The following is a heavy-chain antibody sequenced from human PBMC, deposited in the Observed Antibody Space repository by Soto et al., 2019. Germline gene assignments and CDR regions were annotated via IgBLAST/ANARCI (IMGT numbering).Heavy chain of an antibody. CDR3: AKNQYSFQHYFDH. J-gene: IGHJ4*02. CDR1: GGSISSGGYS. CDR2: LYYSGST. D-gene: IGHD6-6*01. V-gene: IGHV4-61*08. Sequence: ASETLSLTCAVSGGSISSGGYSWSWIRQPPGKGLEWIGYLYYSGSTNYSPSLKSRVTISVDTSKNTLYLQISSLRAQDTAVYYCAKNQYSFQHYFDHWGQGTPVTVSS.